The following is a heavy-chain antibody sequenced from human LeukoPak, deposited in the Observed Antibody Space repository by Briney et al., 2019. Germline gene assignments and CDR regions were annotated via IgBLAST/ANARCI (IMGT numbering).Heavy chain of an antibody. Sequence: KSSETLSLTCTVSGGSISSSSYYWGWIRQPPGKGLEWIGSIYYSGSTYYNPSLKSRVTISVDTSKNQFSLKLSSVTAADTAVYYCARDLESISPNLGAFDIWGQGTMVTVSS. J-gene: IGHJ3*02. D-gene: IGHD3-16*01. CDR2: IYYSGST. CDR1: GGSISSSSYY. V-gene: IGHV4-39*07. CDR3: ARDLESISPNLGAFDI.